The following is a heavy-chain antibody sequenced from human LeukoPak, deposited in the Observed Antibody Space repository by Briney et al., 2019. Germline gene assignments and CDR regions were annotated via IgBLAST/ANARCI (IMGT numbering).Heavy chain of an antibody. CDR3: AREGKGVRYSYGLYTFDY. CDR2: INHSGST. Sequence: SETLSLTCAVYGGSFSGYYWSWIRQPPGKGLEWIGEINHSGSTNYNPSLKSRVTISVDTSKNQFSLKLSSVTAADTAVYYCAREGKGVRYSYGLYTFDYWGQGTLVTVSS. V-gene: IGHV4-34*01. D-gene: IGHD5-18*01. CDR1: GGSFSGYY. J-gene: IGHJ4*02.